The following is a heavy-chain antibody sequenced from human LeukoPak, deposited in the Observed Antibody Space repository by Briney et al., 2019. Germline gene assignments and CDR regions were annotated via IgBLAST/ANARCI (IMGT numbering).Heavy chain of an antibody. D-gene: IGHD3-16*01. Sequence: PSETLSLTCDVFGFPISSGFSWAWIRQSPGKGLEWIASISYSANTYYKPSLESRLFISADTSKNQFSVRLTSVTAADSAVYYWARVGAVPGIDPWGQGILVTVSS. J-gene: IGHJ5*02. V-gene: IGHV4-38-2*01. CDR3: ARVGAVPGIDP. CDR1: GFPISSGFS. CDR2: ISYSANT.